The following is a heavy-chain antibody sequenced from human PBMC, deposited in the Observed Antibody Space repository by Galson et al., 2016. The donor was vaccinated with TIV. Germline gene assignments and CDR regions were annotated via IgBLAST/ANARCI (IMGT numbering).Heavy chain of an antibody. CDR1: GFTFSSYD. CDR3: ARQWQSYSFDY. V-gene: IGHV3-33*01. CDR2: ISYDRSDK. D-gene: IGHD6-19*01. J-gene: IGHJ4*02. Sequence: SLRLSCAASGFTFSSYDMHWVRQAPGKGLEWVAIISYDRSDKYYADSVKGRFTISRVNSKNTLYLQMNSLRVEDTAVYYCARQWQSYSFDYWGQGTLVTVS.